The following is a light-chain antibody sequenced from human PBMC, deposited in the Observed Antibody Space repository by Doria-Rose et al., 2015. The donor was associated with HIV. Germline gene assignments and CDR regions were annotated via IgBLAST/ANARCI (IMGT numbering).Light chain of an antibody. Sequence: DIVMTQTPGTLFLSPGERATLSCRASQSFSSTYLAWYQQKPGQAPSLLIYDGSTRATGIPDRFSASGSGTDFTLTINRLEPEDFALYYCHQYGTPWTFGQGTKVEI. CDR1: QSFSSTY. CDR2: DGS. CDR3: HQYGTPWT. V-gene: IGKV3-20*01. J-gene: IGKJ1*01.